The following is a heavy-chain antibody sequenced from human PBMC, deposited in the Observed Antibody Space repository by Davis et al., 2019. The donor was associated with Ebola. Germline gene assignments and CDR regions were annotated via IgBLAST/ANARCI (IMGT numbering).Heavy chain of an antibody. D-gene: IGHD6-6*01. J-gene: IGHJ4*02. CDR2: ISSNGGST. CDR1: GFTFSSYA. Sequence: GESLKISCSASGFTFSSYAMHWVRQAPGKGLEYVPAISSNGGSTYYADSVKGRFTISRDNSKNTLYLQMSSLRAEDTAVYYCVKGVGEQLPGIYWGQGTLVTVSS. CDR3: VKGVGEQLPGIY. V-gene: IGHV3-64D*06.